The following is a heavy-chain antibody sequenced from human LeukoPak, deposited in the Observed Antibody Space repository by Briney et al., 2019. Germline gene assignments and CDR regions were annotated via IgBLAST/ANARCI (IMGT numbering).Heavy chain of an antibody. CDR3: ARDMGGELGDYYFDY. D-gene: IGHD1-26*01. V-gene: IGHV4-4*07. CDR1: GGSFSGYY. Sequence: SETLSLTCAVYGGSFSGYYWSWIRQPAGKGLEWIGRIYTSGSTNHNPSLKSRVTISVDTSKNQFSLKLSSVTAADTAVYYCARDMGGELGDYYFDYWGQGTLVTVSS. J-gene: IGHJ4*02. CDR2: IYTSGST.